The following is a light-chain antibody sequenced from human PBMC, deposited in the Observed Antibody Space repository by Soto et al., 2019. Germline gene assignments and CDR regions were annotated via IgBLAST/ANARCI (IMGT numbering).Light chain of an antibody. J-gene: IGKJ1*01. CDR3: QKYNSAPWT. CDR2: VAS. Sequence: DIQMTQSPSSLSASVGDRVTITCRASQGISNYLAWYQQQPGKVPKLLIYVASTLQSGVPSRFSGSGSGTDFTLTISSLQPEDVATYYCQKYNSAPWTVGQGTNVEIK. V-gene: IGKV1-27*01. CDR1: QGISNY.